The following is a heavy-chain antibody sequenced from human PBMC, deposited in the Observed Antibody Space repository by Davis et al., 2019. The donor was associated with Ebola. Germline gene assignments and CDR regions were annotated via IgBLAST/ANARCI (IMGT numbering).Heavy chain of an antibody. J-gene: IGHJ4*02. D-gene: IGHD3-3*01. V-gene: IGHV3-15*01. CDR1: GFTFSNAW. CDR2: IKSKTDGGTT. Sequence: GESLKISCAASGFTFSNAWMSWVRQAPGKGLEWVGRIKSKTDGGTTDYAAPVKGRFTISRDDSKNTLYLQMNSLKTEDTAVYYCTTGPVSYDFWSGHIELIDYWGQGTLVTVSS. CDR3: TTGPVSYDFWSGHIELIDY.